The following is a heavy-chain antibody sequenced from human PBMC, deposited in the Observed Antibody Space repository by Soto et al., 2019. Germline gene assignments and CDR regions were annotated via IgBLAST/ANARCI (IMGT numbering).Heavy chain of an antibody. CDR3: ARAAKTYYYDSSGYYYTFDI. J-gene: IGHJ3*02. CDR2: IYCSGST. D-gene: IGHD3-22*01. Sequence: QVQLQESGPGLVKPSQTLSLTCTVSGGSISSGDSYWSWIRQPPGRGLEWIGYIYCSGSTYYTPSRKSRVTISVDTSKNQFSLKLSSVTAADTAVYYCARAAKTYYYDSSGYYYTFDIWGQGTMVTVSS. V-gene: IGHV4-30-4*01. CDR1: GGSISSGDSY.